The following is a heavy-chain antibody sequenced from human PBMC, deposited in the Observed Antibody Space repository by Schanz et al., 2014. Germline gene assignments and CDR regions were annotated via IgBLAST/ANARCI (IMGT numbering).Heavy chain of an antibody. J-gene: IGHJ6*02. CDR1: GFTFSSYA. CDR2: IWYDENNK. V-gene: IGHV3-33*06. D-gene: IGHD2-15*01. CDR3: AKARRKSNCSGGRCFHYSYYGMDV. Sequence: VQLLESGGGLVQPGGSLRLSCAASGFTFSSYAMSWVRQAPGKGLEWVAVIWYDENNKYYADSVKGRFTISRDNSKNILYLQMNSLRAEDTAVYYCAKARRKSNCSGGRCFHYSYYGMDVWGQGTTVTVSS.